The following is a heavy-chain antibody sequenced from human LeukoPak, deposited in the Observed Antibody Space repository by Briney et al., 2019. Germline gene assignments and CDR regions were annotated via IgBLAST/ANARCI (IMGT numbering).Heavy chain of an antibody. J-gene: IGHJ4*02. V-gene: IGHV4-61*10. D-gene: IGHD3-10*01. CDR3: ARGAMVRGVNFDY. CDR1: GGSISSGSYY. CDR2: IYYSGST. Sequence: SETLSLTCTVSGGSISSGSYYWSWIRQPAGKGLEWIGYIYYSGSTNYNPSLKSRVTISVDTSKNQFSLKLSSVTAADTAVYYCARGAMVRGVNFDYWGQGTLVTVSS.